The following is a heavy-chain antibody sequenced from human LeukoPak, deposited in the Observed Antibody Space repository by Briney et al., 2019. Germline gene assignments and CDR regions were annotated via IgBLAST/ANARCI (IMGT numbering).Heavy chain of an antibody. D-gene: IGHD2-15*01. V-gene: IGHV3-21*01. Sequence: GGSLRLSCAASGFTFISHSFNWIRQAPGKGLEWVSSISSSGNHRFYADSVKGRFTISRDSAENSLYLQMDSLSVEDTAVYNCARFFDACTDGTCYPWYFDLWGRGTLVTVSP. CDR3: ARFFDACTDGTCYPWYFDL. J-gene: IGHJ2*01. CDR1: GFTFISHS. CDR2: ISSSGNHR.